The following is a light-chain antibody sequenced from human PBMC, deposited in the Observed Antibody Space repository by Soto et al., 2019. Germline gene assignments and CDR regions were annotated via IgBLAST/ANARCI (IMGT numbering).Light chain of an antibody. CDR3: KSYAGSNTYV. J-gene: IGLJ1*01. CDR2: EVV. CDR1: KNDIGVYGL. Sequence: QSVLTQPPSASGSPGQSVTISCTATKNDIGVYGLVSWYPHPPGQAPRLISSEVVPRPSGVPDRFSGSKSGNTASLTVSGLQAADEADYFCKSYAGSNTYVFGSGTKVTVL. V-gene: IGLV2-8*01.